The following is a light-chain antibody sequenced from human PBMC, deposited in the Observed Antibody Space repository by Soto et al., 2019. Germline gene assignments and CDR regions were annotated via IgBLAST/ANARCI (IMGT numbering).Light chain of an antibody. CDR3: QQSYDFRT. CDR2: GVS. J-gene: IGKJ1*01. CDR1: QNIRTY. V-gene: IGKV1-39*01. Sequence: DIQMTQSPSSLPASVGDRVTITCRASQNIRTYLNWYQQKPGKAPKALIYGVSSLQDGVPSRFSGSGSGTDFTLTISGLQPEDFATYYCQQSYDFRTFGQGTKVEVK.